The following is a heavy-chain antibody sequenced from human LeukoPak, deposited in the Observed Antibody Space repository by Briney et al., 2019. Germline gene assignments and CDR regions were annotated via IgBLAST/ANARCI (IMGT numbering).Heavy chain of an antibody. J-gene: IGHJ6*03. Sequence: ASVKVSCKVSGYILTELSMHWVRQAPGKGLEWMGSFDPEDGETLYAQKFQGRVTMTEDTSTDTAYMELSSLRSEDTAVYYCATRGIGPDLILSNYYYMDVWGKGTTVTISS. D-gene: IGHD3-10*01. CDR2: FDPEDGET. CDR3: ATRGIGPDLILSNYYYMDV. CDR1: GYILTELS. V-gene: IGHV1-24*01.